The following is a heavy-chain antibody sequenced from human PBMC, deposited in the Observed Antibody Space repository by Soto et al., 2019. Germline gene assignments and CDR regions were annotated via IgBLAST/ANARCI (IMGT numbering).Heavy chain of an antibody. J-gene: IGHJ4*02. V-gene: IGHV4-30-4*01. CDR3: VRGGNPYHYATSGPGTFDK. Sequence: QVQLQESGPGLVKPSQTLSLTCVVSGASIRSDGPYWSWVRQFPGKGLEWIGYIHFSGTPFYSPSLKSRVSISVDMSKSQFSLRLTSVTAADTAIYYCVRGGNPYHYATSGPGTFDKWGQGTLVSVSS. D-gene: IGHD3-22*01. CDR1: GASIRSDGPY. CDR2: IHFSGTP.